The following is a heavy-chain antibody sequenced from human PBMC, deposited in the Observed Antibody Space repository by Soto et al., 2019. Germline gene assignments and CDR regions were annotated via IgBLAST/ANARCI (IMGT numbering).Heavy chain of an antibody. V-gene: IGHV4-59*01. CDR3: ARGYYDILTGYSFYGMDV. J-gene: IGHJ6*02. CDR2: IYYSGST. CDR1: GGSISSYY. D-gene: IGHD3-9*01. Sequence: SETLSLTCTVSGGSISSYYWSWIRQPPGKGLVWIVYIYYSGSTNYNPSLKSRVTISVDTSKNQFSLKLSSVTAADTAVYYCARGYYDILTGYSFYGMDVWGQGTTVTVSS.